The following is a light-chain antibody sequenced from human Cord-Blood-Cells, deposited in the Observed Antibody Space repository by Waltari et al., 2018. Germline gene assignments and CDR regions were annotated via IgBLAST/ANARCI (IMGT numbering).Light chain of an antibody. J-gene: IGKJ4*01. CDR2: DAS. CDR3: QQRSNWPT. V-gene: IGKV3-11*01. Sequence: EIVLTQSPATLSLSPGERATLPCRASQSFSSYLAWYQQKPGQAPRLLIYDASNRATGIPARFSGSGSGTDFTLTISSLEPEDFAVYYCQQRSNWPTFGGGTKVEIK. CDR1: QSFSSY.